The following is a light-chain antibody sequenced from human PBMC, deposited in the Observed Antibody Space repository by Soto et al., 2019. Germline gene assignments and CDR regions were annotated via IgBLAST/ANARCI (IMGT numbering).Light chain of an antibody. Sequence: QSALTQPASVSGSLGQSITISCTGTSSDVGSYNLVSWYQQHPGKAPKLMIYEVSKRPSGVSNRFSGSKSGNTASLTISGLQAEDEADYYCCSYAGSREVFGTGTKVTVL. CDR3: CSYAGSREV. V-gene: IGLV2-23*02. CDR2: EVS. J-gene: IGLJ1*01. CDR1: SSDVGSYNL.